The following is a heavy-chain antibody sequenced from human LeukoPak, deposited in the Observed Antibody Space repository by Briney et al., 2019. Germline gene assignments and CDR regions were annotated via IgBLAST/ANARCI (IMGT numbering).Heavy chain of an antibody. CDR3: ARGYSSGWYWPAKPPGTAFDY. D-gene: IGHD6-19*01. CDR1: GGSISSGGYY. J-gene: IGHJ4*02. Sequence: SETLSLTCTVSGGSISSGGYYWSWIRQPPGKGLEWIGYIYYSGSTNYNPSLKSRVTISVDTSKNQFSLKLSSVTAADTAVYYCARGYSSGWYWPAKPPGTAFDYWGQGTLVTVSS. CDR2: IYYSGST. V-gene: IGHV4-61*08.